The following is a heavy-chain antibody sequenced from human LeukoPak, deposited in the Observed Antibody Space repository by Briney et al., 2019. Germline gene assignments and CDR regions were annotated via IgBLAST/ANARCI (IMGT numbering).Heavy chain of an antibody. CDR1: GGSIGSYY. CDR2: IYYSGST. V-gene: IGHV4-59*01. J-gene: IGHJ3*02. CDR3: ARLVGAGAFDI. Sequence: PSETLSLTCTVSGGSIGSYYWSWIRQPPGKGLEGIGYIYYSGSTNYNPSLKSRVTISVDTSKNQFSLKLSSVTAADTAVYYCARLVGAGAFDIWGQGTMVTVSS. D-gene: IGHD1-26*01.